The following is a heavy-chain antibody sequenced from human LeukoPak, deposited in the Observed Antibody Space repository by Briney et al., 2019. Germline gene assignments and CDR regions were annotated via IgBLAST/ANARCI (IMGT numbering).Heavy chain of an antibody. CDR3: ARSNRYQLLSPLDY. D-gene: IGHD2-2*01. CDR2: IYTSGST. Sequence: VKPSETLSLTCTVSVGSISSYYWSWIRQPAGKGLEWIGRIYTSGSTNYNPSLKSRVTMSVDTSKNQFSLKLSSVTAADTAVYYCARSNRYQLLSPLDYWGQGTLVTVSS. V-gene: IGHV4-4*07. CDR1: VGSISSYY. J-gene: IGHJ4*02.